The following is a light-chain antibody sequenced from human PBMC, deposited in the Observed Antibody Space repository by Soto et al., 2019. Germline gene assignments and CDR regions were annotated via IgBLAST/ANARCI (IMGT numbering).Light chain of an antibody. J-gene: IGLJ1*01. Sequence: QSALTQPPSVSGSPGQSVTISCTGTSTDFVSYNRVSWYQQPPSTAPKLIIYEASNRPSGVPDRFSGSKSGNTASLTISGLQAADEADYYCSLYTSENTYVFGTGTKVTV. CDR3: SLYTSENTYV. V-gene: IGLV2-18*01. CDR1: STDFVSYNR. CDR2: EAS.